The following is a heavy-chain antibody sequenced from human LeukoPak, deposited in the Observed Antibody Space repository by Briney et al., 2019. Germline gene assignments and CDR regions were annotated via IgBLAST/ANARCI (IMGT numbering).Heavy chain of an antibody. Sequence: PSETLSLTCTVSGGSFSRYYWSWIRQPPGKGLVWIGYIYYSGSTNYNPSLKSRVTMSIDTSKNQFSLKVTSVTAADTAVYYCARVDYDSSGYFDYWGQGTPVTVSS. V-gene: IGHV4-59*01. CDR1: GGSFSRYY. J-gene: IGHJ4*02. CDR3: ARVDYDSSGYFDY. D-gene: IGHD3-22*01. CDR2: IYYSGST.